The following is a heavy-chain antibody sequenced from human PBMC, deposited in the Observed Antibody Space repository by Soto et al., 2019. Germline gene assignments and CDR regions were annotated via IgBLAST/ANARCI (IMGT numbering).Heavy chain of an antibody. CDR3: ARGYDSSGYCYYFDY. D-gene: IGHD3-22*01. CDR1: GGSISSYY. J-gene: IGHJ4*02. V-gene: IGHV4-59*01. CDR2: IYYRGST. Sequence: SETLSLTCTVSGGSISSYYWSWIRQPPGKGLEWIGYIYYRGSTNYNPSLKSRVTISVDTSKNQFSLKLSSVTAANTAVYYCARGYDSSGYCYYFDYWGQGTLVTVSS.